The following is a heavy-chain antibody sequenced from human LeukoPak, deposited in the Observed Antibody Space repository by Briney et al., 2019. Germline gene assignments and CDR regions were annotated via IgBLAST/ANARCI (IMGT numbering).Heavy chain of an antibody. CDR1: GFTFSSYE. CDR3: ARRERYRPLDH. J-gene: IGHJ4*02. V-gene: IGHV3-48*03. CDR2: IDGGGRTI. D-gene: IGHD1-1*01. Sequence: GGSLRLSCAASGFTFSSYEMNWVRQAPGKGLEWLSYIDGGGRTIYYADSVKGRFTISRDNAKNSLYLQMNSLRDEDTGLYYCARRERYRPLDHWGQGPLVPSPQ.